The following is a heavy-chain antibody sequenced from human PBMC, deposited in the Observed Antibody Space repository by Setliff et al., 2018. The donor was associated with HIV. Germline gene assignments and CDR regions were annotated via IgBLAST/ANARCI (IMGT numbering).Heavy chain of an antibody. CDR1: GFSLSATGVG. V-gene: IGHV2-5*01. J-gene: IGHJ2*01. D-gene: IGHD2-8*02. CDR3: AHTFTDYWYFDV. Sequence: SGPTLVNPTQTLTLTCSFSGFSLSATGVGVAWIRQPPGKALEWLAVIYWNDNKLYSPSLNRRLTITKDTSKNQVKLTMTNMDPVDTATFYCAHTFTDYWYFDVWGRGTLVTVSS. CDR2: IYWNDNK.